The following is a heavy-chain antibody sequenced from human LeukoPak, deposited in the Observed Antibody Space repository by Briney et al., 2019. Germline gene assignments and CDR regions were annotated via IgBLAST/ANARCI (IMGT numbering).Heavy chain of an antibody. J-gene: IGHJ5*02. CDR1: GFTFSSYA. D-gene: IGHD3-10*01. V-gene: IGHV3-23*01. CDR2: ISGSGGST. Sequence: GGSLRLSCAASGFTFSSYAMSWVRQAPGKGLEWVSAISGSGGSTYYADSVKGRFTISRDNSKSTVYLQMNSLRVEDAAVYYCSKDLTSDFGGDLDPWGQGTLVTVSS. CDR3: SKDLTSDFGGDLDP.